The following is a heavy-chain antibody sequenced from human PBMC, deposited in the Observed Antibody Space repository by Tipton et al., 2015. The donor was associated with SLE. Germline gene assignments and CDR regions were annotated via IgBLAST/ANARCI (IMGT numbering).Heavy chain of an antibody. D-gene: IGHD1-26*01. CDR3: AKDRRELRAFDI. V-gene: IGHV3-23*01. J-gene: IGHJ3*02. CDR2: IGGSGGST. CDR1: GFTFSIYA. Sequence: SLRLSCAASGFTFSIYAMNWVRQAPGKGLEWVSAIGGSGGSTHYADSVKGRFTISRDNSKNTLYLQMNSLRAEDTAVYYCAKDRRELRAFDIWGQGTMVTVSS.